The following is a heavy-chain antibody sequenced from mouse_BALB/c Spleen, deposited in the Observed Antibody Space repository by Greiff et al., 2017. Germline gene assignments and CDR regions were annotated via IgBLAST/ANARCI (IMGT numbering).Heavy chain of an antibody. V-gene: IGHV2-9*02. CDR2: IWAGGST. Sequence: QVQLKESGPGLVAPSQSLSITCTVSGFSLTSYGVHWVRQPQGKGLEWLGVIWAGGSTNYNSALMSRLSISKDNSKSQVFLKMNSLQTDDTAMYYCATNYYGYDAMDYWGQGTSVTVSS. CDR1: GFSLTSYG. CDR3: ATNYYGYDAMDY. D-gene: IGHD1-2*01. J-gene: IGHJ4*01.